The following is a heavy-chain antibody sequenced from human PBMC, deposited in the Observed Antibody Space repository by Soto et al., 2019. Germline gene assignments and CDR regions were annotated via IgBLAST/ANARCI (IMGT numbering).Heavy chain of an antibody. CDR2: ISAYNGNT. CDR3: ARHSGSYWAPFDP. CDR1: GYTFTSYG. D-gene: IGHD1-26*01. V-gene: IGHV1-18*01. J-gene: IGHJ5*02. Sequence: ASVKVSCKASGYTFTSYGISWVRQAPGQGLEWMGWISAYNGNTNYAQKFQGRVTMTTDTFTTTAYMELRSLRSDDTAVYYCARHSGSYWAPFDPWGQGTLVTVSS.